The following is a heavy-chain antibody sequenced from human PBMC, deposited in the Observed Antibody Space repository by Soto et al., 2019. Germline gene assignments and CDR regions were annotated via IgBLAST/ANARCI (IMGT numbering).Heavy chain of an antibody. Sequence: SETLSLTCTVSGGSIISYYWSWSRQPAGKGLEWIGRIYTSGSTNYNPSLQSRVTISVDTSKNQFSLEVSAVTAADTAMYYCARYRVLYTAMITPREYYYGMDVWGQGTTVTVSS. J-gene: IGHJ6*02. CDR3: ARYRVLYTAMITPREYYYGMDV. CDR2: IYTSGST. D-gene: IGHD5-18*01. V-gene: IGHV4-4*07. CDR1: GGSIISYY.